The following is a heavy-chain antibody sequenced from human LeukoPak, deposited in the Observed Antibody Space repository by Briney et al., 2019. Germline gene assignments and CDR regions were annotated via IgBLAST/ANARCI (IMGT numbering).Heavy chain of an antibody. Sequence: PSETLSLTCTVSGGSISFYYWSWIRQPPGKGLEWVGYISYSGSTNYDPSLKSRATISLDTSKNQFSLKLSSVTAADTAVYYCARRSIAAGGLYGMDVWGQGTTVTVSS. J-gene: IGHJ6*02. CDR2: ISYSGST. V-gene: IGHV4-59*08. D-gene: IGHD6-13*01. CDR1: GGSISFYY. CDR3: ARRSIAAGGLYGMDV.